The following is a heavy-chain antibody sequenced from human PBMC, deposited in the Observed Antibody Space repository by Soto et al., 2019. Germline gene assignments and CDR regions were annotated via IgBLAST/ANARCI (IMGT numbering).Heavy chain of an antibody. J-gene: IGHJ5*02. Sequence: GESLKISCKGSGHSFTSYWISWVRQMPGKGLEWMGRIDPSDSYTNYSPSFQGHVTISADKSISTAYLQWSSLKASDTAMYYCARHYCSGGSCYSGWFDPWGQGTLVTVSS. CDR2: IDPSDSYT. D-gene: IGHD2-15*01. CDR1: GHSFTSYW. V-gene: IGHV5-10-1*01. CDR3: ARHYCSGGSCYSGWFDP.